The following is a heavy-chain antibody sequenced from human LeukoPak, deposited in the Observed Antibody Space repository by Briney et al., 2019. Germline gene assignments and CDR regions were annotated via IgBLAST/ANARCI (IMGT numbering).Heavy chain of an antibody. CDR3: ARGGGLDV. V-gene: IGHV3-7*03. CDR2: INHNGNVN. D-gene: IGHD3-16*01. CDR1: GFTFGKYW. Sequence: GGSLRLSCVASGFTFGKYWMNWARQAPGKGLEWVASINHNGNVNYYVDSVKGRFTISRDNAKNSLYLQMSNLRAEDTAVYFCARGGGLDVWGQGATVTVSS. J-gene: IGHJ6*02.